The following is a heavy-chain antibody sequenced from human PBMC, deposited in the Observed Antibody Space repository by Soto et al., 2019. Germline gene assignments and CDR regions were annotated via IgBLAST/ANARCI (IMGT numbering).Heavy chain of an antibody. CDR1: GYSFAGYW. Sequence: GESLKISCKGSGYSFAGYWITWVRQKPGKGLEWMGRIDPSDSQTYYSPSFRGHVTISVTKSITTVFLQWSSPRASDTAMYYCARHRSDIAAVGNDYYYGMDVWGQGTTVTVSS. CDR3: ARHRSDIAAVGNDYYYGMDV. CDR2: IDPSDSQT. D-gene: IGHD6-13*01. J-gene: IGHJ6*02. V-gene: IGHV5-10-1*01.